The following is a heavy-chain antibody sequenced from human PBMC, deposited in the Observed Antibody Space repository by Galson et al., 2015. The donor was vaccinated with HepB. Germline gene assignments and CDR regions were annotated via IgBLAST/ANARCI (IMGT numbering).Heavy chain of an antibody. V-gene: IGHV1-69*04. CDR3: ARDRGTRGLGHFYYGMDV. Sequence: SVKVSCKASGGTFSSYAISWVRQAPGQGLEWMGRIIPILGIANYAQKFQGRVTITADKSTSTAYMELSSLRSEDTAVYYCARDRGTRGLGHFYYGMDVWGQGTTVTVSS. CDR1: GGTFSSYA. J-gene: IGHJ6*02. D-gene: IGHD2-8*01. CDR2: IIPILGIA.